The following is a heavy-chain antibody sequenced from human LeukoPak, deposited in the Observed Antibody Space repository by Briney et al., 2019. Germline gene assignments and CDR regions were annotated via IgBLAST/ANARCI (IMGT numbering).Heavy chain of an antibody. Sequence: YPGRSLRLSCAASGFTFSSYAMHWVRQAPGKGLEWVAVISYDGSNKYYTDSVKGRFTISRDNSKNTLYLQMNSLRPEDTAVYYCARDQRSESYYPWGWFDPWGQGTLVTVSS. CDR1: GFTFSSYA. V-gene: IGHV3-30*14. J-gene: IGHJ5*02. CDR3: ARDQRSESYYPWGWFDP. D-gene: IGHD1-26*01. CDR2: ISYDGSNK.